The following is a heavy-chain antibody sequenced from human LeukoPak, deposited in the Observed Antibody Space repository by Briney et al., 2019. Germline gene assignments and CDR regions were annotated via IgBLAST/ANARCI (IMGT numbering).Heavy chain of an antibody. D-gene: IGHD6-13*01. Sequence: GGSLRLSCAASGFTSSSYAMSWVRQAPGKGLEWVSVISGSGGSTYYADSVKGRFTISRDNSKNTLYLQMNSLRAEDTAVYYCAKDQGTGIAAAGTSHYWGQGTLVTVSS. CDR1: GFTSSSYA. CDR3: AKDQGTGIAAAGTSHY. V-gene: IGHV3-23*01. CDR2: ISGSGGST. J-gene: IGHJ4*02.